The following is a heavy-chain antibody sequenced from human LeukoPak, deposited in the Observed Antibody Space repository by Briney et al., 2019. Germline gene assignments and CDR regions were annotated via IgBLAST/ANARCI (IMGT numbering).Heavy chain of an antibody. D-gene: IGHD3-10*01. J-gene: IGHJ4*02. CDR3: ATSRYYYGSGSYYTGGY. CDR2: INPNSGGT. V-gene: IGHV1-2*02. Sequence: ASVKVSCKASGYTFTGYYMHWVRQAPGQGLEWMGWINPNSGGTNYAQKFQGRVTMTEDTSTDTAYMELSSLRSEDTAVYYCATSRYYYGSGSYYTGGYWGQGTLVTVSS. CDR1: GYTFTGYY.